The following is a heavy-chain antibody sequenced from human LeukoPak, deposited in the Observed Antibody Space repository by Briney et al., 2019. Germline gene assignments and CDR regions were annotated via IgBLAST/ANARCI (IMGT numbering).Heavy chain of an antibody. V-gene: IGHV3-23*01. Sequence: TGGSLRLSCAASGFTFNNYAMNWVRQAPGKGLEWVSVITSSGSTYYADSVKGRFTISRDNSKNTLYLQMDSLRAEDTAIYYCAKDLYGDYDFDCWGRGTLVTVSS. CDR2: ITSSGST. J-gene: IGHJ4*02. CDR3: AKDLYGDYDFDC. D-gene: IGHD4-17*01. CDR1: GFTFNNYA.